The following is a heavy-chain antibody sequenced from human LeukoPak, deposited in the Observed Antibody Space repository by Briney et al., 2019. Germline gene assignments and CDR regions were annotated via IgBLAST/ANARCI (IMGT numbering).Heavy chain of an antibody. J-gene: IGHJ4*02. D-gene: IGHD3-22*01. CDR2: ISGSGSAI. Sequence: GGSLRLSCTASGFTFGDYAMSWVRQAPGKGLEWVSYISGSGSAIYYADSVKGRFTISRDDAKNSLYLQMNTLRAEDTAVYYCARALTSDSSGHRDYWGQGTLVTVSS. CDR3: ARALTSDSSGHRDY. V-gene: IGHV3-48*03. CDR1: GFTFGDYA.